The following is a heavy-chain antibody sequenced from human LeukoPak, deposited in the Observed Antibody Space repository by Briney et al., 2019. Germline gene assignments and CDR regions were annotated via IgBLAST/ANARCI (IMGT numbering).Heavy chain of an antibody. CDR1: GFTFSSYG. CDR2: IRYDGSNK. D-gene: IGHD3-22*01. Sequence: GGSLRLSCAASGFTFSSYGMHWVRQAPGKGLEWVAFIRYDGSNKYYADSVKGRSTISRDNAKNSLYLQMNSLRAEDTAVYYCARSGEYYYDSSGYYSTNDAFDIWGQGTMVTVSS. J-gene: IGHJ3*02. V-gene: IGHV3-33*08. CDR3: ARSGEYYYDSSGYYSTNDAFDI.